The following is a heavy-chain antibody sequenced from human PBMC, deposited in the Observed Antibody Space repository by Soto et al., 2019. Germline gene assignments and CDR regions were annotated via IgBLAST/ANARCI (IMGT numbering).Heavy chain of an antibody. V-gene: IGHV3-23*01. D-gene: IGHD6-19*01. J-gene: IGHJ6*02. CDR1: GFTFSSYA. Sequence: GGSLRLSCAASGFTFSSYAMSWVRQAPGKGLEWVSAISGSGGSTYYADSVKGRFTISRDNSKNTLYLQMNSLRAEDTAVYYCAKPPASPLAGIIGTPYGMDVWGQGTTVTVSS. CDR2: ISGSGGST. CDR3: AKPPASPLAGIIGTPYGMDV.